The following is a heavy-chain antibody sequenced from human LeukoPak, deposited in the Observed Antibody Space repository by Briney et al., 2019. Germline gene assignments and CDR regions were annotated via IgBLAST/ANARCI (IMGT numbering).Heavy chain of an antibody. Sequence: GGSLRLSCAASGFTFSSYSMNWVCQAPGKGLEWVSSISSSSSYIYYADSVKGRFTISRDNAKNSLYLQMNSLRAEDTAVYYCARMDSGWYYFDYWGQGTLVTVSS. J-gene: IGHJ4*02. CDR1: GFTFSSYS. CDR3: ARMDSGWYYFDY. D-gene: IGHD6-19*01. CDR2: ISSSSSYI. V-gene: IGHV3-21*01.